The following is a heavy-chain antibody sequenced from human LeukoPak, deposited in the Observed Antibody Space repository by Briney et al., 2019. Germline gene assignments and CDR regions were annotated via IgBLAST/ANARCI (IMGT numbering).Heavy chain of an antibody. D-gene: IGHD3-10*01. CDR2: INHSGST. Sequence: SETLSLTCAVYGGSFSGYYWSWIRQPPGKGLEWIGGINHSGSTNYNPSLKSRVTISVDTSKNQFSLKLSSVTAADTAVYYCASGNYYYMDVWGKGTTVTVSS. J-gene: IGHJ6*03. CDR1: GGSFSGYY. V-gene: IGHV4-34*01. CDR3: ASGNYYYMDV.